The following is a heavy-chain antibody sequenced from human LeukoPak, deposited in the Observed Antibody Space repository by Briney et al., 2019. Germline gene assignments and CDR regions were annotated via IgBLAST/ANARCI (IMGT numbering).Heavy chain of an antibody. CDR3: ARGFGCGAFDI. CDR1: GGSFSGYY. J-gene: IGHJ3*02. CDR2: INHRGST. D-gene: IGHD3-10*01. Sequence: SETLSLTRAVYGGSFSGYYWSWIRQPPGKGLEWIGEINHRGSTNYNPSLRSRVTISVDTSKNQFSLKLSSVTAADTAVYYCARGFGCGAFDIWGQGTMVTVSS. V-gene: IGHV4-34*01.